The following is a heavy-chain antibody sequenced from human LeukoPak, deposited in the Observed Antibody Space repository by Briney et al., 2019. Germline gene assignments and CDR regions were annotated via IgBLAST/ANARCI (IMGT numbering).Heavy chain of an antibody. V-gene: IGHV4-59*01. CDR2: IYYSGST. CDR1: GGSISSYY. D-gene: IGHD6-6*01. CDR3: ARASARLAARQTHFDY. J-gene: IGHJ4*02. Sequence: SETLSLTCTVSGGSISSYYWSWIRQPPGKGLEWIGYIYYSGSTNYNPSLKSRVTISVDTSKNQFSLKLSSVTAADTAVYYCARASARLAARQTHFDYWGQGTLVTVSS.